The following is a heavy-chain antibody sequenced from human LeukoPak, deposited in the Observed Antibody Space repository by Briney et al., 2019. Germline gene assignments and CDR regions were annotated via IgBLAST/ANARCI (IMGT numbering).Heavy chain of an antibody. CDR2: SYYSGST. V-gene: IGHV4-61*01. D-gene: IGHD3-3*01. Sequence: SETLSLTCTVSGGSVSSGSYYWSWIRQPPGKGLEWIGYSYYSGSTNYNPSLKSRVTISVDTSKNQFSLKLSSVTAADTAVYYCARGSSSLGWLLSLDYYYMDVWGKGTTVTVSS. CDR3: ARGSSSLGWLLSLDYYYMDV. J-gene: IGHJ6*03. CDR1: GGSVSSGSYY.